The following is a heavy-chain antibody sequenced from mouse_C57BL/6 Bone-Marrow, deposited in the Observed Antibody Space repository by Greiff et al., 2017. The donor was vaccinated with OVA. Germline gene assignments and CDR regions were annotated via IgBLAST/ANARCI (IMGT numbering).Heavy chain of an antibody. CDR3: ARSPLYYYGSSPFYYAMDY. D-gene: IGHD1-1*01. CDR1: GYTFTSYW. CDR2: INPSNGGT. Sequence: QVQLQQPGTELVKPGASVKLSCKASGYTFTSYWMHWVKQRPGQGLEWIGNINPSNGGTNYNEKFKSKATLTVDKSSSTAYMQLSSLTSEDSAVYYCARSPLYYYGSSPFYYAMDYWGQGTSVTVSS. J-gene: IGHJ4*01. V-gene: IGHV1-53*01.